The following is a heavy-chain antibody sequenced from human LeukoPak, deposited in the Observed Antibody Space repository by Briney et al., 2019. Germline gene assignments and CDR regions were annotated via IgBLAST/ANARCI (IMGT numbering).Heavy chain of an antibody. CDR2: ISGDNSNT. D-gene: IGHD1-26*01. CDR3: ARDQYSGSYYTYYYYYMDV. CDR1: GYTFSSYD. Sequence: ASVKVSCKASGYTFSSYDISWVRQAPGQGLEWMGWISGDNSNTNYAQKLQGRVTMTTDTSTSTAYMELRSLRSDDTAVYYCARDQYSGSYYTYYYYYMDVWGKGTTVTVSS. V-gene: IGHV1-18*01. J-gene: IGHJ6*03.